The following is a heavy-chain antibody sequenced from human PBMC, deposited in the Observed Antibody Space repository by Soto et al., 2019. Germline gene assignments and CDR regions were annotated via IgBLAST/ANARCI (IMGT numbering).Heavy chain of an antibody. D-gene: IGHD3-22*01. V-gene: IGHV1-69*12. J-gene: IGHJ6*02. CDR2: SIPVFGTP. CDR1: GGSLRNYG. Sequence: QVQLVQSGAEVKKPGSSVKVSCKASGGSLRNYGISWVRQAPGQGLEGMGASIPVFGTPNYAQNFQDRVTITADESTIAVDKEVISLSAEWTAVYYCSRGDSTKIVVTTYYAMDVWGQGTTVTVS. CDR3: SRGDSTKIVVTTYYAMDV.